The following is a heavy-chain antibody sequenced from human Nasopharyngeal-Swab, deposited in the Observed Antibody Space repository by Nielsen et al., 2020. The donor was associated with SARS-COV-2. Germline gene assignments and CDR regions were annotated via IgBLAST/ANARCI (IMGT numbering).Heavy chain of an antibody. V-gene: IGHV3-7*01. CDR1: GFTFSSYS. Sequence: GESLKISCAASGFTFSSYSMNWVRQAPGKGLEWVANINQDGSAQNYVDSVRGRLTISRDNTKNSLYLRMDSLRIEDTGVYYCARDRVFGYTGAWNSVFDYWGQGTLVAVSS. CDR3: ARDRVFGYTGAWNSVFDY. D-gene: IGHD2-8*02. CDR2: INQDGSAQ. J-gene: IGHJ4*02.